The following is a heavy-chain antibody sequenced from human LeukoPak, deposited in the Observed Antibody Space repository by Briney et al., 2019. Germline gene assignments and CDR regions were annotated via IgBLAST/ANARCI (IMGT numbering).Heavy chain of an antibody. CDR1: GASITTSY. J-gene: IGHJ5*02. V-gene: IGHV4-59*01. CDR3: TAVHSGSNWFEP. D-gene: IGHD3-10*01. Sequence: SETLSLTCTVSGASITTSYWSWVRQPPGKGLEWIGFIFYSGSTNYNPSLRSRVTITIDTSKNQFSLQLTSVTAADTAVYYCTAVHSGSNWFEPWGQGTLVTVSS. CDR2: IFYSGST.